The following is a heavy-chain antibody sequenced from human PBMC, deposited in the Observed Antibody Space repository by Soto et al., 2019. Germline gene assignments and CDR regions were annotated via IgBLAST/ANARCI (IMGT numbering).Heavy chain of an antibody. CDR2: IKSKTDGGTT. CDR3: TTEELHCSGVCSFPLNY. J-gene: IGHJ4*02. D-gene: IGHD2-15*01. CDR1: GFTFSNAW. V-gene: IGHV3-15*01. Sequence: GGSLRLSCAASGFTFSNAWMSWVRQAPGKGLEWVGRIKSKTDGGTTDYAAPVKGRFTISRDDSKNTLYLQMNSLKTEDTVVYFCTTEELHCSGVCSFPLNYWVQGSLITGSS.